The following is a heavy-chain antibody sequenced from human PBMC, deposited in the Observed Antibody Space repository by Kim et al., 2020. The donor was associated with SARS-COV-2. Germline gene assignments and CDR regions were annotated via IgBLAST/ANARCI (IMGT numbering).Heavy chain of an antibody. V-gene: IGHV4-34*01. D-gene: IGHD3-10*01. CDR1: GGSFSGYY. CDR3: ARGRVRGPDY. J-gene: IGHJ4*02. Sequence: SETLSLTCAVYGGSFSGYYWSWIRQPPGKGLEWIGEINHSGSTNYNPSLKSRVTISVDTSKNQFSLKLSSVTAADTAVYYCARGRVRGPDYWGQGTLVTVSS. CDR2: INHSGST.